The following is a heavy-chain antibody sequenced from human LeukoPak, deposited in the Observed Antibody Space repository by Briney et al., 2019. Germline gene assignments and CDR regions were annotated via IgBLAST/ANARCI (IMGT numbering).Heavy chain of an antibody. CDR2: IIPILGIA. J-gene: IGHJ4*02. CDR3: ARDSHYTVTHFDY. CDR1: GGTFSSYA. V-gene: IGHV1-69*04. D-gene: IGHD4-17*01. Sequence: SVKVSCKASGGTFSSYAISWVRQAPGQGLEWMGRIIPILGIANYAQKFQGRVTITADKSTSTAYMELSSLRSEDTAVYYCARDSHYTVTHFDYWGQGTLVTVSP.